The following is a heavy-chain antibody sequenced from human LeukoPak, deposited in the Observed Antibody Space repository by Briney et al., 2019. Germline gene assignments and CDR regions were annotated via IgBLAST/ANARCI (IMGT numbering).Heavy chain of an antibody. CDR3: ARTKDTAMVG. V-gene: IGHV4-59*01. CDR2: IYYTGST. D-gene: IGHD5-18*01. CDR1: GGSISSYY. J-gene: IGHJ4*02. Sequence: SETLSLTCTVSGGSISSYYWSWIRQPPGKGLEWIGYIYYTGSTNYNPSLKSRVTISLDTSKSQFSLKLSSVTAADTAVYYCARTKDTAMVGWGQGTLVTVSS.